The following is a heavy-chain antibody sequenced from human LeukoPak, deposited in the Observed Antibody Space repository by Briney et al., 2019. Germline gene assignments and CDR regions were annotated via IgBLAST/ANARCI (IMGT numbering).Heavy chain of an antibody. Sequence: GGTLRLSCAASGFTFSDYSMTWVRQAPGKGLEWLSYISSSSSFIYYADSVKGRFTISRDNARNSLHLQMNSLRAEDTAVYYCAREVYYGSGRRFDLWGQGTLVTVSS. CDR1: GFTFSDYS. J-gene: IGHJ4*02. D-gene: IGHD3-10*01. CDR2: ISSSSSFI. CDR3: AREVYYGSGRRFDL. V-gene: IGHV3-48*01.